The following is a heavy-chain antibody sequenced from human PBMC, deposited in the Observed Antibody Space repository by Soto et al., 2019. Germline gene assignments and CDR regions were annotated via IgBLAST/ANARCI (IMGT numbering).Heavy chain of an antibody. CDR1: GFTFSSYG. Sequence: QVQLVESGGGVVQPGRSLRLSCAASGFTFSSYGMHWVRQAPGKGLEWVAVIWYDGSNKYYADSVKGRFTITRDNSKNTLYLPMNSLRAEDTAVYDCARDLDYYGSGPLNYWGQGTLVTVSS. CDR2: IWYDGSNK. J-gene: IGHJ4*02. D-gene: IGHD3-10*01. CDR3: ARDLDYYGSGPLNY. V-gene: IGHV3-33*01.